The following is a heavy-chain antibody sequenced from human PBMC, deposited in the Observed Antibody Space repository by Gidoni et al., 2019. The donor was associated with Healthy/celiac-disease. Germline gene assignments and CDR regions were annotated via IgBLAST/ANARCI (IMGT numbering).Heavy chain of an antibody. J-gene: IGHJ5*02. CDR3: ARSGEVVVVVRYWFDP. D-gene: IGHD3-22*01. CDR1: GWSFRGYY. Sequence: QVQLQQWGAGLLKPSETLSLPCAVHGWSFRGYYWSWIRQPPGKGLEWIGEINHSGSTNYNPSLKSRVTISVDTSKNQFSLKLSSVTAADTAVYYCARSGEVVVVVRYWFDPWGQGTLVTVSS. V-gene: IGHV4-34*01. CDR2: INHSGST.